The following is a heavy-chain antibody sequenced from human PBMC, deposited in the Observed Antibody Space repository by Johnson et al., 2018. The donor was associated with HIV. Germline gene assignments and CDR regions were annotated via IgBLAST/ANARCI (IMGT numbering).Heavy chain of an antibody. V-gene: IGHV3-30*02. D-gene: IGHD3-10*01. J-gene: IGHJ3*02. CDR3: AKGGMTMAPDAFDI. CDR1: GFTFSSYG. CDR2: IRYDGSNK. Sequence: QMLLVESGGGLVKPGGSLRLSCAASGFTFSSYGMHWVRQAPGKGLEWVAFIRYDGSNKYYADSVKGRFTISRDNSKNTLYLQMNSLRAEDTAVYYCAKGGMTMAPDAFDIWGQGTMVTVSS.